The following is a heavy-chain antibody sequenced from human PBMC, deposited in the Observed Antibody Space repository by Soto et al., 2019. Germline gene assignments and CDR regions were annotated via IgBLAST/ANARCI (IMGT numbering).Heavy chain of an antibody. CDR3: ARKDSGYAEYMDV. CDR2: IYYSGGT. CDR1: GGSISRGGYY. V-gene: IGHV4-31*03. J-gene: IGHJ6*03. D-gene: IGHD5-12*01. Sequence: VQLQESGPGLVKPSQTLSLTCPVSGGSISRGGYYWSWIRQHPGKGLEWIGYIYYSGGTYCNPSLKSRVTIAVDTSENQFSLRLSSVTAADTAVYYCARKDSGYAEYMDVWGKGTTVTVSS.